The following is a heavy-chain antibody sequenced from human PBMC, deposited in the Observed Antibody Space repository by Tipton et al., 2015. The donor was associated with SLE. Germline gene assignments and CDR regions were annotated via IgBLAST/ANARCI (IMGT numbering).Heavy chain of an antibody. J-gene: IGHJ3*02. CDR3: ATRRLYYDSSGGAFDI. Sequence: TLSLTCTVSGGSISSYYWSWIRQPPGKGLEWIGYIYYSGSTYYNPSLKSRVTISVDTSKNQFSLKLSSVTAADTAVYYCATRRLYYDSSGGAFDIWGQGTMVTVSS. CDR1: GGSISSYY. D-gene: IGHD3-22*01. V-gene: IGHV4-59*12. CDR2: IYYSGST.